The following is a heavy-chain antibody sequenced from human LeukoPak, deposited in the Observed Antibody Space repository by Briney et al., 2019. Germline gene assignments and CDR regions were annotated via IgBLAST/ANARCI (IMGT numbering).Heavy chain of an antibody. J-gene: IGHJ3*02. D-gene: IGHD2-2*01. CDR2: ISAYNGNT. CDR1: GYTFTSYG. CDR3: ARGMAGYCSSTSCYSLYAFDI. Sequence: PGASVKVSCKASGYTFTSYGISWVRQAPGQGLEWMGWISAYNGNTNYAQKLQGRVTMTTDTSTSTAYMELRSLRSDDTAVYYCARGMAGYCSSTSCYSLYAFDIWGQGTMVTVSS. V-gene: IGHV1-18*01.